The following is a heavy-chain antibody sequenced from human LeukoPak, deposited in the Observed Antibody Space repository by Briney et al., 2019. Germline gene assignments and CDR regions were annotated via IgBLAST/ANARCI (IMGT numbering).Heavy chain of an antibody. CDR1: GFTFSNYA. D-gene: IGHD3-3*01. Sequence: GRSLRLSCASSGFTFSNYAMHWVRQAPGKGLECVAVISYDGSKQDYVDPVKGRFTISRDNSKNTLYLQMNSLRAEDTAVYYCGRTIFGVVIDLGSGYYWGQGTLVTVSS. J-gene: IGHJ4*02. CDR3: GRTIFGVVIDLGSGYY. CDR2: ISYDGSKQ. V-gene: IGHV3-30*04.